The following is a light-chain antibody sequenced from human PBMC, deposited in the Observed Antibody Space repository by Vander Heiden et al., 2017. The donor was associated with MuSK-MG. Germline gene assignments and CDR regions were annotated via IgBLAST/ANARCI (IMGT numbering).Light chain of an antibody. Sequence: DIVMRQSPATLSVSPGERATLSCWASQSVGSDLAWYQQQPGQAPRLLIFGASTRAAGIPARFSGSGSGTEFTLSISSLQSEDSAVYYFQQYKHWQTFGQGTKVEIQ. CDR2: GAS. V-gene: IGKV3-15*01. CDR3: QQYKHWQT. J-gene: IGKJ1*01. CDR1: QSVGSD.